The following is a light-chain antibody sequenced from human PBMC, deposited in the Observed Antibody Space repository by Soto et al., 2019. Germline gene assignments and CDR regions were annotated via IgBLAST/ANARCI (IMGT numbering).Light chain of an antibody. CDR2: DAS. Sequence: EIVMTQSPVTLSVSPGERTTLSCRASQSVSSNLAWYQQRPGQAPRLLIYDASTRATGIPSRFSGSGSGTEFTLTISSLQSEDFAVYYCQQYGSSPLTFGGGTKVEIK. J-gene: IGKJ4*01. V-gene: IGKV3-15*01. CDR1: QSVSSN. CDR3: QQYGSSPLT.